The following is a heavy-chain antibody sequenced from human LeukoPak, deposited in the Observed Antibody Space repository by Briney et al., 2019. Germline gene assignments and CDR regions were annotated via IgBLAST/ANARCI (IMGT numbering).Heavy chain of an antibody. CDR2: TYAGGNS. Sequence: GGSLRLSCAASGFTVSSIHMVWVRQAPGKGLEWVSVTYAGGNSYYADSVKGRFIISRDISKNTLYLQMNSLRAEDSALYYCARGGRGSAAVVAPRSFDIWGQGTMVTVSS. J-gene: IGHJ3*02. V-gene: IGHV3-53*01. CDR1: GFTVSSIH. CDR3: ARGGRGSAAVVAPRSFDI. D-gene: IGHD3-22*01.